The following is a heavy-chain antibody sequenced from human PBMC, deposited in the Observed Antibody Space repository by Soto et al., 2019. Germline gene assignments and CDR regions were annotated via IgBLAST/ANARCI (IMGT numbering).Heavy chain of an antibody. CDR3: TTDIFNGDSSS. D-gene: IGHD6-13*01. Sequence: PGGSLRLSCAASGFTFSNYNMIWVRQAPWKGLEWVASVKGRFNISRDDSKNTLYLQMNSLKTEDTAVYYCTTDIFNGDSSSWGQGTLVTVCS. J-gene: IGHJ4*02. V-gene: IGHV3-15*06. CDR1: GFTFSNYN.